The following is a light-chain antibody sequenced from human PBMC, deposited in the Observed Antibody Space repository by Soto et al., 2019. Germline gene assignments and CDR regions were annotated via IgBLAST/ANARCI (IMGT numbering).Light chain of an antibody. CDR2: TND. J-gene: IGLJ2*01. Sequence: QSVLTQPPSASGTPGQRVTISCSGSSSNIGGNTVNWFQQLPGTAPKLLIYTNDQRPSGVPDRFSGSKSGTSASLAISGLRSEDGADYYCSAWDDSLKGVVFGGGNKVTVL. CDR3: SAWDDSLKGVV. V-gene: IGLV1-44*01. CDR1: SSNIGGNT.